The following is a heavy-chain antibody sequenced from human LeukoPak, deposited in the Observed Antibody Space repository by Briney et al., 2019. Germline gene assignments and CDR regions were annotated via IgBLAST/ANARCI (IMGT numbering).Heavy chain of an antibody. CDR1: GGSLSGYY. D-gene: IGHD2-2*01. J-gene: IGHJ4*02. CDR2: IKHSGST. CDR3: ARSSYCSSTSCSYFDY. V-gene: IGHV4-34*01. Sequence: SETLSLTCAVSGGSLSGYYWSWVRQTPGKGLGWSGEIKHSGSTDYNPYPKSRVTISVYTSTNQFSLKLSSVTAADTAVYYCARSSYCSSTSCSYFDYWGQGTLVTVSS.